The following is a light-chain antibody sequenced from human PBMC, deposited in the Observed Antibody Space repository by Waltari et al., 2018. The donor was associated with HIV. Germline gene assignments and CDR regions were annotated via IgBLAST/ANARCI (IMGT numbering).Light chain of an antibody. V-gene: IGLV2-11*01. CDR3: CSYAGSSTYV. J-gene: IGLJ1*01. CDR1: SSDVGGYKL. Sequence: QSALTQPRSVSGSPGQSVTISCTGTSSDVGGYKLVSWYQQHPGKAPKLIIYDVSNWPSGVPARFSGSKSGNTASLTISGLQADDEADYYCCSYAGSSTYVFGTGTTVTVL. CDR2: DVS.